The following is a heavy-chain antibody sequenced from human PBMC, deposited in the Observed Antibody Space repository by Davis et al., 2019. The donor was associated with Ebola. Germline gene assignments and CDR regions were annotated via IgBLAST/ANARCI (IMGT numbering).Heavy chain of an antibody. D-gene: IGHD2-2*01. V-gene: IGHV3-9*01. CDR2: INWNSGSI. Sequence: GGSLRLSCAASGFTFDDYAMHWVRQAPGKGLEWVSGINWNSGSIGYADSVKGRFTISRDNAKNSLYLQMNSLRAEDTALYYCAKGRYQLLLSPGMDVWGQGTTVTVSS. J-gene: IGHJ6*02. CDR1: GFTFDDYA. CDR3: AKGRYQLLLSPGMDV.